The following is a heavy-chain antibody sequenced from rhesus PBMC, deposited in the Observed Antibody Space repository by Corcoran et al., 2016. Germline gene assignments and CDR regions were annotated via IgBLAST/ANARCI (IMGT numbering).Heavy chain of an antibody. D-gene: IGHD6-31*01. CDR2: IYGGRGST. Sequence: QVQLQASGPGVVKPSETLSLTCAVSGGSFSRYWLGWIRQPPVKGMEWIGQIYGGRGSTSYNPSLKSRVTSSSDTSKNQFSLKLSSVTAADTAVDYCAKRSVAAAGTDFDYWGQGVLVTVSS. CDR1: GGSFSRYW. CDR3: AKRSVAAAGTDFDY. J-gene: IGHJ4*01. V-gene: IGHV4-147*01.